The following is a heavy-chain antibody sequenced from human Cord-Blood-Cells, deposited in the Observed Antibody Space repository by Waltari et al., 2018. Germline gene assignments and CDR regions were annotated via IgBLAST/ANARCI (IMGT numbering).Heavy chain of an antibody. CDR1: GFTFSSYG. J-gene: IGHJ3*02. D-gene: IGHD4-17*01. Sequence: QVQLVESGGGVVQPGRSLRLSCAASGFTFSSYGMHWVRQAPGKGVEWVAVIWYDGSNKYYADSVKGRFTISRDNSKNTLYLQMNSLRAEDTAVYYCARDKYGDYWGAFDIWGQGTMVTVSS. V-gene: IGHV3-33*01. CDR3: ARDKYGDYWGAFDI. CDR2: IWYDGSNK.